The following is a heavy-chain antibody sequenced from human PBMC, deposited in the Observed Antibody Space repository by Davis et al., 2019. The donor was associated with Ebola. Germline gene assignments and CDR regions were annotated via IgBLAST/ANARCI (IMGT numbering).Heavy chain of an antibody. CDR1: GGTFSSYT. D-gene: IGHD3-3*01. Sequence: SVKVSCKASGGTFSSYTISWVRQAPGQGLEWMGRIIPILGIANYAQKFQGRVTITADKSTSTAYMELSSLRSEDTAVYYCARETPGYDFWSGSHDYWGQGTLVTVSS. V-gene: IGHV1-69*04. CDR2: IIPILGIA. J-gene: IGHJ4*02. CDR3: ARETPGYDFWSGSHDY.